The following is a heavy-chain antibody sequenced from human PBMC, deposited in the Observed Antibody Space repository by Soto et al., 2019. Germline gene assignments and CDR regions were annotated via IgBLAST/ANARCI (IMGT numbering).Heavy chain of an antibody. Sequence: ASVKVSCKASGYTFSRYGISWVRQAPGQGLEWMGWISGYNGDTKYAQKVQGRVTMTIDTSTYTAYMELRSLTSDDTAISSCAKNGQPPYYYYGMDVWGQ. J-gene: IGHJ6*02. D-gene: IGHD2-8*01. V-gene: IGHV1-18*01. CDR1: GYTFSRYG. CDR3: AKNGQPPYYYYGMDV. CDR2: ISGYNGDT.